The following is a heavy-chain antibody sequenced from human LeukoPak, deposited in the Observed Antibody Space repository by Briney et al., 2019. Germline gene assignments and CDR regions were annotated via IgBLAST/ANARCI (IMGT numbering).Heavy chain of an antibody. Sequence: GGSLRLSCAASGFTISSYAMTWVRQAPGMGLEWVSGISASGISTYYADSVKGRFTISRDNSKNTLYMQMKGLRAEDTAVYYCARYYYGSGSLPDAFDIWGQGTMVTVSS. CDR1: GFTISSYA. V-gene: IGHV3-23*01. D-gene: IGHD3-10*01. J-gene: IGHJ3*02. CDR3: ARYYYGSGSLPDAFDI. CDR2: ISASGIST.